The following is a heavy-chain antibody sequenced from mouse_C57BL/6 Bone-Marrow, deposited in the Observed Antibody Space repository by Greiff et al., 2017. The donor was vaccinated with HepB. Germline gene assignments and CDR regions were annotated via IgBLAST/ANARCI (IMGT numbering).Heavy chain of an antibody. CDR1: GYTFTNYW. J-gene: IGHJ1*03. CDR3: ARLTTVVATGGYFDV. Sequence: VQLKQSGAELVRPGTSVKMPCKASGYTFTNYWIGWAKQRPGHGLEWIGDIYPGGGYTNYNEKFKGKATLTADKSSSTAYMQFSSLTSEDSAIYYCARLTTVVATGGYFDVWGTGTTVTVSS. CDR2: IYPGGGYT. V-gene: IGHV1-63*01. D-gene: IGHD1-1*01.